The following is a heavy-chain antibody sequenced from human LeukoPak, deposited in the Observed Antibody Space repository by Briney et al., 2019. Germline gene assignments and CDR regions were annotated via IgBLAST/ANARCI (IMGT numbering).Heavy chain of an antibody. CDR1: GASISSYY. D-gene: IGHD5-24*01. J-gene: IGHJ4*02. CDR3: ATTERWLHWDS. V-gene: IGHV4-59*08. Sequence: SETLSLTCTVSGASISSYYWSWIRQPPGKGLEWIAFISYSGSTNYNPSLKSRVTISLDTSKKQLSLRLNSVIAADTAVYYCATTERWLHWDSWGQGTLVTVSS. CDR2: ISYSGST.